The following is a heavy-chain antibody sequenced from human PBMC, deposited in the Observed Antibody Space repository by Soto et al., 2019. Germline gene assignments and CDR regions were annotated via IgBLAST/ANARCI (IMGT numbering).Heavy chain of an antibody. CDR1: GYTLTRFY. Sequence: QVQLVQSGAEVRKPGASVRLSCKASGYTLTRFYLHWVRQAPGQGLEWMGIINTRGGTTAYAQKXXXRXXAXXXXSXSXVYMELSNLRSEDTAIYYCARGPDDSDVPRWDYWGQGTRVTVSS. J-gene: IGHJ4*02. V-gene: IGHV1-46*01. D-gene: IGHD4-17*01. CDR2: INTRGGTT. CDR3: ARGPDDSDVPRWDY.